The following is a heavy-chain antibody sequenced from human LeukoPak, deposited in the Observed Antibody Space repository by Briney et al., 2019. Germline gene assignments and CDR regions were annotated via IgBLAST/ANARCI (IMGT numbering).Heavy chain of an antibody. CDR2: FDPEDGET. CDR3: XXXXGARYCSGGSCYSGY. Sequence: ASVKVSCKVSGYTLTELSMHWVRQAPGKGLEWMGGFDPEDGETIYAQKFQGRVTMTEDTSTSTAYMELRSLRSDDTAVYYCXXXXGARYCSGGSCYSGYWGQGTLVTVSS. V-gene: IGHV1-24*01. J-gene: IGHJ4*02. CDR1: GYTLTELS. D-gene: IGHD2-15*01.